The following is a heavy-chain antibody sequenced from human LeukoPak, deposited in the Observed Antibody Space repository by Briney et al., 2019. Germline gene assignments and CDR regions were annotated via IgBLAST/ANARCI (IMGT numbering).Heavy chain of an antibody. CDR1: GYTFTSYG. Sequence: VASVKLSCKASGYTFTSYGISWVRQAPGQGLEWMGWISAYNGNTNYAQKVQGRVTMTTDTSTSTAYMELRSLTSDDTAIYYCARNYNRSTDGNDYWGQGTLVTVSS. V-gene: IGHV1-18*01. CDR2: ISAYNGNT. CDR3: ARNYNRSTDGNDY. J-gene: IGHJ4*02. D-gene: IGHD2/OR15-2a*01.